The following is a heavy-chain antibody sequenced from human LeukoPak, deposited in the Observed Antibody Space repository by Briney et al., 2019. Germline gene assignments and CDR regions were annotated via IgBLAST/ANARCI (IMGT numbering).Heavy chain of an antibody. J-gene: IGHJ6*03. CDR3: ARMTTYSSGWYAWGDYYFYHMDV. Sequence: ASVTVSCKASGYTFTSYDINWVRQATGQGLEWMGWMNPNSGNTGYAQKFQGRVTMTRNTSISTAYMELSSLRSEDTAVYYCARMTTYSSGWYAWGDYYFYHMDVWGKGTTVTVSS. V-gene: IGHV1-8*01. CDR2: MNPNSGNT. D-gene: IGHD6-19*01. CDR1: GYTFTSYD.